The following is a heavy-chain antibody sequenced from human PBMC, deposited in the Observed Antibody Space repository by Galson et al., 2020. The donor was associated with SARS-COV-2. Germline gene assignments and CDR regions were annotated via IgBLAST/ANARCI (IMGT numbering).Heavy chain of an antibody. V-gene: IGHV1-2*02. CDR2: INPNTGGT. J-gene: IGHJ5*02. Sequence: ASVKVSCQASGYSFTDYYLHWVRQAPGQGLEWMGWINPNTGGTKFAQKFLGRITVTRDTSLKTAYMELNWLTYEDTAVDYCARVVERYLNGFDTWGQGSLFTVSS. CDR1: GYSFTDYY. CDR3: ARVVERYLNGFDT. D-gene: IGHD1-1*01.